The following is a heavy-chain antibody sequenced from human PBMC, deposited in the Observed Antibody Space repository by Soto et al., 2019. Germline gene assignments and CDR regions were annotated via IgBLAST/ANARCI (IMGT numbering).Heavy chain of an antibody. CDR3: ARDGEDKAAAAMVY. CDR2: LNAGDGDT. Sequence: QVQLVQSGAEVKKPGASVRVSCKASGYTITCCAMHWVRQAPGQRPEWMGWLNAGDGDTKYSQSFQGRFTIIRDTSARTVYMELSSLRPEDTAVYYCARDGEDKAAAAMVYWGQGTLVTVSS. D-gene: IGHD6-13*01. J-gene: IGHJ4*02. CDR1: GYTITCCA. V-gene: IGHV1-3*01.